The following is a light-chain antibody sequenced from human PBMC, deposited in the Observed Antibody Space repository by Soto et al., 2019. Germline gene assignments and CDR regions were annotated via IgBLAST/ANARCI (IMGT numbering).Light chain of an antibody. CDR1: QGIGDT. V-gene: IGKV3-15*01. J-gene: IGKJ4*01. Sequence: EIVLTRSPAALSVSPGERVTLSCRASQGIGDTLAWYQQKPGQTPRLLIYDSSTRAIGIPIRFSGSRSGTEFILTINGLQFEDFAVYYCQPYNNWPLTFGGGTKVDIK. CDR2: DSS. CDR3: QPYNNWPLT.